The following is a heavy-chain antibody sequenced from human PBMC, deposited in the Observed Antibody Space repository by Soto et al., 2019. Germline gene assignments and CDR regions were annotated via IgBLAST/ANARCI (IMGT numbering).Heavy chain of an antibody. D-gene: IGHD3-16*02. CDR1: GGTFSSYA. J-gene: IGHJ3*02. CDR2: IIPIFGTA. Sequence: QVQLVQSGAEVKKPWPSVTVSCKVSGGTFSSYAISWVRQAPGQGLEWMGGIIPIFGTANYAQKFQGRVTITADEATRTVYMELGSLISEDTAVYYWAREGVVVDAFDIWGQGTMVTVSS. CDR3: AREGVVVDAFDI. V-gene: IGHV1-69*01.